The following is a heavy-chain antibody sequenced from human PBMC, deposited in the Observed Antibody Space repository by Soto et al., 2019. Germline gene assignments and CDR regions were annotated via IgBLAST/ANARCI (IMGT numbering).Heavy chain of an antibody. D-gene: IGHD2-2*01. CDR3: ARQALGSSPYAF. Sequence: GESLKISCKVSTNNFTAYCIAWVRQMPGKGLEWMGLISPADSEIRYSPSFQGQVTISADKSIATAYLQWNSLKASDTAIYYCARQALGSSPYAFWGQGTLVTVSS. CDR1: TNNFTAYC. CDR2: ISPADSEI. J-gene: IGHJ4*02. V-gene: IGHV5-51*01.